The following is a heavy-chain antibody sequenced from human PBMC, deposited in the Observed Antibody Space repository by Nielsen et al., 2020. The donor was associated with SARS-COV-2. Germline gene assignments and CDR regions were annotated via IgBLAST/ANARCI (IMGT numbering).Heavy chain of an antibody. Sequence: ASVKVSCKASGYTFAIYGISWVRQAPGQGLEWMGWISPYNGNTNYAQKLQGRVTMTTDTSTSTAYMELRSLRSDDTAVYYCARAFGTTGTTRFDPWGQGTLVTVSS. CDR3: ARAFGTTGTTRFDP. J-gene: IGHJ5*02. V-gene: IGHV1-18*01. CDR1: GYTFAIYG. CDR2: ISPYNGNT. D-gene: IGHD1-1*01.